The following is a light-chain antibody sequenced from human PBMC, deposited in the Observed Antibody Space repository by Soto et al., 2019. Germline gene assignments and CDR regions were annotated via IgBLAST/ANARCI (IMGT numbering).Light chain of an antibody. CDR1: SSDVGAYIF. J-gene: IGLJ1*01. V-gene: IGLV2-8*01. CDR2: DVN. CDR3: VSFAGGNYV. Sequence: TPAPSASGSRGQSVRISCSGTSSDVGAYIFVSWYQQHPGKAPKLMVYDVNRRPPGVPDRFFGSKSGNTASLTVSGLQAEDEADYYCVSFAGGNYVFGTGTKVTV.